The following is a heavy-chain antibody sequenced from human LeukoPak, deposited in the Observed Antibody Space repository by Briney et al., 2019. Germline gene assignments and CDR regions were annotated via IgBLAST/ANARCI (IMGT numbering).Heavy chain of an antibody. D-gene: IGHD6-19*01. CDR2: ISSSSSYI. CDR3: AREVSSGWSDAFDI. CDR1: GFTFSSYS. Sequence: GGSPRLSCAASGFTFSSYSMNWVRQAPGKGLEWVSSISSSSSYIYYADSVKGRFTISRDNAKNSLYLQMNSLRAEDTAVYYCAREVSSGWSDAFDIWGQGTMVTVSS. J-gene: IGHJ3*02. V-gene: IGHV3-21*01.